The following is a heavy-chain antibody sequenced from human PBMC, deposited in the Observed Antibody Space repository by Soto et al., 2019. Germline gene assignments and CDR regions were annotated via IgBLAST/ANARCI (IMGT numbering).Heavy chain of an antibody. CDR1: GFTFSSYA. CDR3: AKTRGIAVAGYDAFDI. CDR2: ISGSGGST. D-gene: IGHD6-19*01. J-gene: IGHJ3*02. Sequence: GGSLRLSCAASGFTFSSYAMSWVRQAPGKGLEWVSAISGSGGSTYYADSVKGRFTISRDNSKNTLYLQMNSLRAEDTAVYYCAKTRGIAVAGYDAFDIWGQGTMVTVSS. V-gene: IGHV3-23*01.